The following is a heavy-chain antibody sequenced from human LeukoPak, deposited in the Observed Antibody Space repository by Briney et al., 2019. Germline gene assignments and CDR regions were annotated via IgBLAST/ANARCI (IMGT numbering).Heavy chain of an antibody. CDR3: ARGRLYYDFWSGYRTSYFDY. Sequence: PSEALSLTCAVYGGSFSGYHWSWIRQSPGRGLEWIGQINHSGGTDYNASVQSRVTISIDTARNQFSLRLSSLTAADTAVYYCARGRLYYDFWSGYRTSYFDYWGQGTLVTVSS. CDR2: INHSGGT. J-gene: IGHJ4*02. D-gene: IGHD3-3*01. CDR1: GGSFSGYH. V-gene: IGHV4-34*01.